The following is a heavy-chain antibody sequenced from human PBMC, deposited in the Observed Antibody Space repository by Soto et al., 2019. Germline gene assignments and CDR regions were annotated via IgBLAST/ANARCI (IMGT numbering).Heavy chain of an antibody. V-gene: IGHV1-69*01. CDR3: GRPSRRDLFFPYYGMDG. CDR1: GGTFSSYA. D-gene: IGHD3-10*02. J-gene: IGHJ6*02. Sequence: QVQLVQSGAEVQKPGASVKVSCKASGGTFSSYAISWVRQAPGQGLEWMGGIIPIFGTANYAKKFQGRVTITADESTSTAYMELSSMRSEDTAVYYCGRPSRRDLFFPYYGMDGWGQGTTVTVSS. CDR2: IIPIFGTA.